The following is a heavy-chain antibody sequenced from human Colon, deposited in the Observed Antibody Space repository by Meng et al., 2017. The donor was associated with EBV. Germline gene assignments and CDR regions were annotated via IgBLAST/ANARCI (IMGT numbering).Heavy chain of an antibody. CDR1: GDSISSTDYY. Sequence: QVQLQESGPGLVKPSQTLSPTCPVPGDSISSTDYYWSWVRQPPGKGLEWIGYIYYSGSRYYNPSLKSRVTISVDTSKNQFSLKLSSVTAADTAVYYCARVTGKIYYDGSGYPEAFDYWGQGTLVTVSS. CDR2: IYYSGSR. V-gene: IGHV4-30-4*01. J-gene: IGHJ4*02. D-gene: IGHD3-22*01. CDR3: ARVTGKIYYDGSGYPEAFDY.